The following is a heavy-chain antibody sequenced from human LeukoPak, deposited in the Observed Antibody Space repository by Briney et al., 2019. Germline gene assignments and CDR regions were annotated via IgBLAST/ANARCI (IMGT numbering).Heavy chain of an antibody. D-gene: IGHD2-15*01. J-gene: IGHJ5*02. CDR3: ARDVGP. CDR2: IYSNGRT. V-gene: IGHV3-53*01. CDR1: GFTVSNYY. Sequence: GGSLRLSCAASGFTVSNYYRRWIRQAPGKGLEWVSLIYSNGRTDYTASVKGRFSISRNKSKNAMYLQMNSLRAEDTAMYYCARDVGPWGQGTLVTVSS.